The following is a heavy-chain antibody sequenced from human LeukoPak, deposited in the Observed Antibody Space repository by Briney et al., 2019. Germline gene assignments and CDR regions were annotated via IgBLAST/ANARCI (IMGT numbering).Heavy chain of an antibody. CDR2: IYSDSGDT. J-gene: IGHJ4*02. Sequence: VASVKVSCKASGYTFTGFYIHWVRQAPGQGLEWMGWIYSDSGDTNYAQKFQGWVTMTRDTSISTAYMELSRLTSDDTAVYYCARDYPRIAAAGYDYWGQGTLVTVSS. CDR3: ARDYPRIAAAGYDY. D-gene: IGHD6-13*01. V-gene: IGHV1-2*04. CDR1: GYTFTGFY.